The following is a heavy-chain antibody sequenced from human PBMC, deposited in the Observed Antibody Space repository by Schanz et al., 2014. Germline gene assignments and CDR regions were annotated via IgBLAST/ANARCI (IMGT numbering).Heavy chain of an antibody. CDR2: VIPILGVT. CDR1: GGTFSSYT. V-gene: IGHV1-69*02. Sequence: QVQVVQSGAEVKKPGASVKVSCKASGGTFSSYTISWVRQAPGQGLEWMGRVIPILGVTHYAQKFQGRVTITADKSTTTAYMELNSLNSDDTAVYYCATLDYADSVSWGQGTLXTVSS. D-gene: IGHD4-17*01. CDR3: ATLDYADSVS. J-gene: IGHJ5*02.